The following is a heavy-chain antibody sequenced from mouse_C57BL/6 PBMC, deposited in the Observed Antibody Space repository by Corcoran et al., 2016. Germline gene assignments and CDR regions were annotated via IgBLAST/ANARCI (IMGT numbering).Heavy chain of an antibody. J-gene: IGHJ2*01. CDR3: TRSGGLSYYFDY. CDR2: INPNNGGT. Sequence: EVQLQQSGPELVKPGASVKISCKASGYTFTDYYMNWVKQSHGKSLEWIGDINPNNGGTSYNQKFKGKATLTVDKSSSTAYMELRSLTSEDSADYCGTRSGGLSYYFDYWGQGTTLTVSS. V-gene: IGHV1-26*01. D-gene: IGHD3-1*01. CDR1: GYTFTDYY.